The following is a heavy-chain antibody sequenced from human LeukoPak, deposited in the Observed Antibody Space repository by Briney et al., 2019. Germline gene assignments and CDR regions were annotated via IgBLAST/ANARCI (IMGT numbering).Heavy chain of an antibody. D-gene: IGHD2/OR15-2a*01. CDR3: ARDFSAAFDI. CDR1: GGSFGNCY. V-gene: IGHV4-59*01. Sequence: PSETLSLTCTVSGGSFGNCYWSWLRQPPGKGLGWIGYIYDSGTTNSHPSLKSRVTISVDTATNQFSLKLRSVTAADTAVYYCARDFSAAFDIWGQGTMVTVSS. J-gene: IGHJ3*02. CDR2: IYDSGTT.